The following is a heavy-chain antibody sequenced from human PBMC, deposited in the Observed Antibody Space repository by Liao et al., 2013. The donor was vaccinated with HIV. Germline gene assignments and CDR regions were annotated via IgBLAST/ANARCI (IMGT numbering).Heavy chain of an antibody. CDR1: GGSISGSTYY. CDR2: IYSTGRT. Sequence: QLQELGPGLVKPSETLSLTCTVSGGSISGSTYYWAWIRQAPGKGLEYIGNIYSTGRTNSNPSLKSRATISLDTSKNQISLKMRSMTAADTAMYFCARDPNRAAAGAFDIWGPGTMVTVSS. J-gene: IGHJ3*02. CDR3: ARDPNRAAAGAFDI. V-gene: IGHV4-39*07. D-gene: IGHD6-13*01.